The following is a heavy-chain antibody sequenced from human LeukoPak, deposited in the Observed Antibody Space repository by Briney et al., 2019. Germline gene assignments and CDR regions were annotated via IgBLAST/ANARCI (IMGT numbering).Heavy chain of an antibody. CDR1: GYTFTSYG. CDR3: ARHDYYDSSGYYYIDC. CDR2: ISAYNGNT. D-gene: IGHD3-22*01. Sequence: ASVKVSCKASGYTFTSYGISWVRQAPGQGLEWMGWISAYNGNTNYAQKLQGRVTMTTDTSTSTAYMELRSLRSDDTAVYYCARHDYYDSSGYYYIDCWGQGTLVTVSS. J-gene: IGHJ4*02. V-gene: IGHV1-18*01.